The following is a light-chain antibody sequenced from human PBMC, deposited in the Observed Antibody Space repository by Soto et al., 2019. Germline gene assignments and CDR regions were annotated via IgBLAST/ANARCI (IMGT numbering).Light chain of an antibody. Sequence: DIQMTQSPSSLSAYVGDRVTLTCRASQGIRNDLGWYQQKPGEAPKLLIYAASSLQSGVPSRFSGSGSGTDFTLTISSLQPDDFATYYCQHYNSYSEAFGQGTKVDI. V-gene: IGKV1-17*01. J-gene: IGKJ1*01. CDR1: QGIRND. CDR2: AAS. CDR3: QHYNSYSEA.